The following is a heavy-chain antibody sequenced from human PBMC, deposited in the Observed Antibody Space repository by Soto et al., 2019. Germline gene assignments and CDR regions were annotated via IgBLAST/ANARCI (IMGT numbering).Heavy chain of an antibody. V-gene: IGHV1-3*01. J-gene: IGHJ4*02. CDR3: ARDMELERLLIPKYYFDY. CDR2: INAGNGNT. CDR1: GYTFTSYA. Sequence: QVQLVQSGAEVKKPGASVKVSCKASGYTFTSYAMHWVRQAPGQRLEWMGWINAGNGNTKYSQKFQGRVTITRDTSASTAYMELSSLRSEDTAVYYCARDMELERLLIPKYYFDYWGQGTLVTVSS. D-gene: IGHD1-1*01.